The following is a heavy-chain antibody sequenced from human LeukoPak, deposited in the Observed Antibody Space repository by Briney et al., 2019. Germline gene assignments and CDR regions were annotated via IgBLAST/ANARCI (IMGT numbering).Heavy chain of an antibody. Sequence: GGSLRLSCEASGFTFSTYAMSWVRQAPGKGLEWVSGIEGTNGMTYDGWTYYANSVKGRFIVSRDNFKNTVSLQMNSLRAEDTAVYYCARDSFGQQLAHNWFDPWGQGTLVTVSS. CDR3: ARDSFGQQLAHNWFDP. J-gene: IGHJ5*02. CDR2: IEGTNGMTYDGWT. V-gene: IGHV3-23*01. CDR1: GFTFSTYA. D-gene: IGHD6-13*01.